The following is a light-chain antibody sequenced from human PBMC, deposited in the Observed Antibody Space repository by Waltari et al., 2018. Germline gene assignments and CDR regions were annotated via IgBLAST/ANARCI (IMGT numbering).Light chain of an antibody. CDR3: MQALQIPPT. V-gene: IGKV2-28*01. J-gene: IGKJ4*01. CDR2: LGS. CDR1: QSLLHSKGYNY. Sequence: DIVMTQSPLSLPVTPGEPASIACRSSQSLLHSKGYNYLDWYLQKPGQSPQLMIYLGSNRDSGVPDRFSGSGSGTDFTLNISRVEAEDVGVYYCMQALQIPPTFGGGTKVEI.